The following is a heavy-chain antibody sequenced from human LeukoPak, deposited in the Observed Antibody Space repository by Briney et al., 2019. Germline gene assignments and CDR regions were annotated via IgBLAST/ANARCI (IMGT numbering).Heavy chain of an antibody. CDR1: GFTVSNNY. CDR2: IYTNGGT. CDR3: AKSALFEH. V-gene: IGHV3-53*01. J-gene: IGHJ4*02. Sequence: PGGSLRLPCAASGFTVSNNYMSWVRQAPGKGLEWVSVIYTNGGTYYADSVKGRFTISRDNSKNTVYLQMNSLRAEDTAVYFCAKSALFEHWGQGTLVTVSS.